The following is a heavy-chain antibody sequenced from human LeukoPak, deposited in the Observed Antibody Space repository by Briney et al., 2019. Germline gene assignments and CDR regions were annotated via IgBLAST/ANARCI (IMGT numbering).Heavy chain of an antibody. CDR2: INPNSGAT. J-gene: IGHJ3*01. CDR3: ARHMSRSDAFDV. Sequence: ASVKVSCKTSGYAIADYYLHWVRQAPGQGLQWVGWINPNSGATSYAQRSQGRVTMTRDTSTTTVYMELSSLRSDDTAVYYCARHMSRSDAFDVWGQGTLVTVSS. CDR1: GYAIADYY. V-gene: IGHV1-2*02. D-gene: IGHD2-2*01.